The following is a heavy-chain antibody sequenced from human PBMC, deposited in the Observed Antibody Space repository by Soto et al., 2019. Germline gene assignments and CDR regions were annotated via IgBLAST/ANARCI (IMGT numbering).Heavy chain of an antibody. CDR2: ISPLFGTP. CDR1: GGIFSTYA. D-gene: IGHD3-10*01. V-gene: IGHV1-69*01. J-gene: IGHJ4*02. CDR3: ARDREVYASGNYYDLIYF. Sequence: QVQLVQSGAEVKKPGSSVKVSCKASGGIFSTYAISWLRQAPGQGLEWMGGISPLFGTPNYAQRFQGRVTITADESTSTAYMALSRLRSADTAVYYCARDREVYASGNYYDLIYFWGQGTLVTVSS.